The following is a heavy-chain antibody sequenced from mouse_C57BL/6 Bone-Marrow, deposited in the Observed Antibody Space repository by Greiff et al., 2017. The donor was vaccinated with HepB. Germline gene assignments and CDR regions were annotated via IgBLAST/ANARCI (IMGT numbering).Heavy chain of an antibody. V-gene: IGHV7-3*01. Sequence: EVQRVESGGGLVQPGGSLSLSCAASGFTFTDYYMSWVRQPPGKALEWLGFIRNKANGYTTEYSASVKGRFTISRDNSQSILYLQMNALRAEDSATYYCARLGGPLDYWGQGTTLTVSS. CDR1: GFTFTDYY. D-gene: IGHD1-1*02. CDR3: ARLGGPLDY. J-gene: IGHJ2*01. CDR2: IRNKANGYTT.